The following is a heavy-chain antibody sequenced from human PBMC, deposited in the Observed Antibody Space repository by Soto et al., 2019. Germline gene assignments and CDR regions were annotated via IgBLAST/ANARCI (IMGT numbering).Heavy chain of an antibody. Sequence: GASVKVSCKASGYTFTSYGISWVRQAPGQGLEWMEWISTYNGNTNYAQKLQGRVTMTTDTSTSTAYMELRSLRSDDTAVYYCGRDLYQSVFYYGMDVWGQGTTVTVSS. V-gene: IGHV1-18*01. D-gene: IGHD2-2*01. CDR3: GRDLYQSVFYYGMDV. J-gene: IGHJ6*02. CDR1: GYTFTSYG. CDR2: ISTYNGNT.